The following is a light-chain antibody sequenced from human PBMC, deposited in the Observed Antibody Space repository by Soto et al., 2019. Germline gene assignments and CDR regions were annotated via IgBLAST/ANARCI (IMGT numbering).Light chain of an antibody. Sequence: DIQMTQSPSSLSASVGDRVTITCRASQGISNDLGWYQQKPGKAPKRLIYAASSVQSGVPSRFSGSGSGTDFTLTSSSRQPEDFATYYCLQHNRYPWTFGQGTKVEIK. J-gene: IGKJ1*01. CDR2: AAS. CDR3: LQHNRYPWT. V-gene: IGKV1-17*01. CDR1: QGISND.